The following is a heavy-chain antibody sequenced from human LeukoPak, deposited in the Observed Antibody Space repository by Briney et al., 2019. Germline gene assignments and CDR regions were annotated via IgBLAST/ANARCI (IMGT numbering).Heavy chain of an antibody. J-gene: IGHJ4*02. D-gene: IGHD1-7*01. V-gene: IGHV3-15*01. Sequence: GRSLRLSCAASGFTFSNAWMSWVRQAPGKGLEWVGRIKSKTDGGTTNYAAPVKGRFTISRDDSKNTLCLQMNSLKTEDTAVYYCTTLWYNWNYLLDYWGQGTLVTVSS. CDR3: TTLWYNWNYLLDY. CDR2: IKSKTDGGTT. CDR1: GFTFSNAW.